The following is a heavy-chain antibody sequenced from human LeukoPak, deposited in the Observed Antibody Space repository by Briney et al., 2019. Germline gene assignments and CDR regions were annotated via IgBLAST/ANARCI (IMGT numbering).Heavy chain of an antibody. Sequence: GGSLRLSCAASGFTFSSYEIIWVRQAPGKGLEWISYISSSGSTIYSADSVKGRFTISRGNAKNSLYLQMNSLRAEDTAVYYCARANTAVAGRGLDYWGQGTLVTVSS. J-gene: IGHJ4*02. D-gene: IGHD6-19*01. CDR2: ISSSGSTI. CDR1: GFTFSSYE. V-gene: IGHV3-48*03. CDR3: ARANTAVAGRGLDY.